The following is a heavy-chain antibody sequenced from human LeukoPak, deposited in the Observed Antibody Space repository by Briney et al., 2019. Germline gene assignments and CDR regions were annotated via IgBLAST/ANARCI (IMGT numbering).Heavy chain of an antibody. Sequence: GGSLRLSCAASGFTFTSYATTWVRQVPGKGLEWVSAISGDGGSAYYADSVKGRFTVSSDRSKNTLYLQMDILRAEDTAVYYCAKDAGSSGPSGSSKGAYFFDYWGQGTLVTVSS. V-gene: IGHV3-23*01. CDR3: AKDAGSSGPSGSSKGAYFFDY. J-gene: IGHJ4*02. CDR1: GFTFTSYA. CDR2: ISGDGGSA. D-gene: IGHD3-10*01.